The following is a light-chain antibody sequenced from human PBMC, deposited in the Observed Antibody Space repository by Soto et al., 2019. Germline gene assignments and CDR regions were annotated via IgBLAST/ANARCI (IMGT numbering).Light chain of an antibody. CDR1: QSVSNN. CDR3: QQYNNWPWT. V-gene: IGKV3D-15*01. Sequence: EIVLTQSPGTLSLSPGERATLSCRASQSVSNNYLAWYQQKPGQAPRLLIYGASNRATGIPDRFSGSGSGTEFTLTISSLQSEDFAFYYCQQYNNWPWTFGQGSKADIK. J-gene: IGKJ1*01. CDR2: GAS.